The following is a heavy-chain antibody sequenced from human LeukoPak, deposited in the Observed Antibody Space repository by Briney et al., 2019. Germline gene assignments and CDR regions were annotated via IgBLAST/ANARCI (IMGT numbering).Heavy chain of an antibody. CDR2: ISSDGSNK. CDR1: GFTFSTHA. CDR3: ALMATITRGWPLPSLPFDY. J-gene: IGHJ4*02. V-gene: IGHV3-30*04. Sequence: TGGSLRLSCAASGFTFSTHAMHWVRQAPGKGLEWVAVISSDGSNKFYPDSVKGRFTISRDNSKNTLYLQMNSLRAEDTAVCYCALMATITRGWPLPSLPFDYWGQGTLVTVSS. D-gene: IGHD5-24*01.